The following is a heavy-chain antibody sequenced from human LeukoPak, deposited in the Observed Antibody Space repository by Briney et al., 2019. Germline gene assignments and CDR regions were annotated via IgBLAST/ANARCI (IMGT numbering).Heavy chain of an antibody. D-gene: IGHD5-12*01. CDR3: ANPQSRGYDYLDY. Sequence: PGGSLRLSCAASGFTVSSSYMSWVRQAPGKGLEWVSIISSAGTTYYADSVKGRFTISRDNSKNMLYLQMNSLRVEDTAVYYCANPQSRGYDYLDYWGQGTLVSVSS. CDR2: ISSAGTT. CDR1: GFTVSSSY. V-gene: IGHV3-66*01. J-gene: IGHJ4*02.